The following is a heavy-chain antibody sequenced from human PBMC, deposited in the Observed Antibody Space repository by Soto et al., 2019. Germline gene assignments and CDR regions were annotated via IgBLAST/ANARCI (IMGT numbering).Heavy chain of an antibody. D-gene: IGHD3-10*01. CDR1: GFTFDDYA. J-gene: IGHJ5*02. V-gene: IGHV3-9*01. CDR2: ISWNSGSI. Sequence: LRLSCAASGFTFDDYAMHWVRQAPGKGLEWVSGISWNSGSIGYADSVKGRFTISRDNAKNSLYLQMNSLRAEDTALYYCAKDSGPRIYGSGSYSFDPWGQGTLLTVSS. CDR3: AKDSGPRIYGSGSYSFDP.